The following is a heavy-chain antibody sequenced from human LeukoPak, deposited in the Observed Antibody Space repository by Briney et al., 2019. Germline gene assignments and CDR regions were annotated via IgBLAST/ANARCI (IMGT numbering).Heavy chain of an antibody. Sequence: SGTLSLTCTVSGGSISSYYWSWIRQPAGKEVEWIGRIYTSGSSNYNHSLKCRVTVSVDTSKNHFSLKLSSVTAADTAVYYCARAVGNWDYFDYWGQGTLVTVSS. CDR2: IYTSGSS. J-gene: IGHJ4*02. D-gene: IGHD7-27*01. CDR1: GGSISSYY. V-gene: IGHV4-4*07. CDR3: ARAVGNWDYFDY.